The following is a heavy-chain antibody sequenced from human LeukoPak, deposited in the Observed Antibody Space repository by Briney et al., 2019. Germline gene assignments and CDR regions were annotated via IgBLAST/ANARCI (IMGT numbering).Heavy chain of an antibody. D-gene: IGHD2/OR15-2a*01. CDR3: ARGKSTSLIDY. V-gene: IGHV3-21*01. CDR1: GFTFSSYA. CDR2: TSSSSSYI. Sequence: GGSLRLSCAASGFTFSSYAMNWVRQAPGKGLEWVSSTSSSSSYIYYADSVKGRFIISRDNAKNSLYLQMNSLRAEDTAVYYCARGKSTSLIDYWGQGTLVTVSS. J-gene: IGHJ4*02.